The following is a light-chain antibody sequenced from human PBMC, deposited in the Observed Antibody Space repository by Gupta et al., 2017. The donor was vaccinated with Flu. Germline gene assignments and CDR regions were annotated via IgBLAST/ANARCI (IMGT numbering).Light chain of an antibody. Sequence: IRMTQSPSSFSASTGDRVTITCRASQGSSSYLAWYQQKPGKAPKLLIYAASTWQSGVPSRFSGSGSGTDFTLTISSLQSEDFATYYCQQDYSYPRTFGQGTKLEIK. CDR3: QQDYSYPRT. CDR2: AAS. V-gene: IGKV1-8*01. J-gene: IGKJ1*01. CDR1: QGSSSY.